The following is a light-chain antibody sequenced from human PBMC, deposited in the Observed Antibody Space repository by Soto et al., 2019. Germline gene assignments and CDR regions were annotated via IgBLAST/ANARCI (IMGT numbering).Light chain of an antibody. CDR3: QQRSNWPIT. V-gene: IGKV3-11*01. CDR2: DAS. CDR1: QGVSSY. J-gene: IGKJ5*01. Sequence: EIVLTQSPDTLSLSPGERATLSCRASQGVSSYLAWYQQKPGQAPRLLIYDASSRATGIPARFSGSGSGTDFTLTISSLEPEDFAVYYCQQRSNWPITFGQGTRLEIK.